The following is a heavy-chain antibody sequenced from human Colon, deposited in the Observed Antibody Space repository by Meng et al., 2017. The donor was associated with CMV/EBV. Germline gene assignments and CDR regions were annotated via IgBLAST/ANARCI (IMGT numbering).Heavy chain of an antibody. CDR3: AIYIFAPGSGATNYFDY. CDR2: KHYSGTT. D-gene: IGHD3-10*01. Sequence: SISSADSYWGWIRQHPGRGPEWFGYKHYSGTTYYNPSIKSRVTLSVDTSENQFSLKLSSVTAADTAVYYCAIYIFAPGSGATNYFDYWGQGTLVTVSS. J-gene: IGHJ4*02. V-gene: IGHV4-31*02. CDR1: SISSADSY.